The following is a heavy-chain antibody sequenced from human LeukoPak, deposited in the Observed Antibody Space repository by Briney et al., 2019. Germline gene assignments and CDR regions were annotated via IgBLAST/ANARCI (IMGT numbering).Heavy chain of an antibody. CDR3: ARDLRAVAGSLFDP. V-gene: IGHV3-30*04. D-gene: IGHD6-19*01. CDR2: ISYDGSNK. CDR1: GFTFSSYA. Sequence: GGSLRLSCAASGFTFSSYAMHWVRQAPGKGLEWVAVISYDGSNKYYADSVKGRFTISRDNSKNTLYPQMNSLRAEDTAVYYCARDLRAVAGSLFDPWGQGTLVTVSS. J-gene: IGHJ5*02.